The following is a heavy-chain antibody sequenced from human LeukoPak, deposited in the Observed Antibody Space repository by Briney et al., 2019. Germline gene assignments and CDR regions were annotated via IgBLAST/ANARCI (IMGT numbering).Heavy chain of an antibody. CDR2: IKQDGSEN. J-gene: IGHJ5*02. CDR3: ARGSSSWYGSRLWFDP. Sequence: PGGSLRLSCAASGFTFSSYWMSWVRQAPGKGLEWVANIKQDGSENYYVDSVKGRFTISRDNAKNSLYLQMNSLRAEDTAVYYCARGSSSWYGSRLWFDPWGQGTLVTVSS. CDR1: GFTFSSYW. V-gene: IGHV3-7*03. D-gene: IGHD6-13*01.